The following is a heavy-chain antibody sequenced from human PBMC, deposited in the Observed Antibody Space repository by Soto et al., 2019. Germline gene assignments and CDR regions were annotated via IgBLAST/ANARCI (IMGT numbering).Heavy chain of an antibody. CDR2: ISYDGSNK. D-gene: IGHD3-10*01. Sequence: QVQLVESGGGVVQPGRSLRLSCAASGFTVSSYAMHWVSQAPGKGLEWVAVISYDGSNKYYADSVKGRFTISRDNSKNSLYLQMNWLRAEDTAVNYCARGGLFSITSCYRAYGSGSYYNGYYYVMDVWCQGSTVTVSS. CDR1: GFTVSSYA. J-gene: IGHJ6*02. CDR3: ARGGLFSITSCYRAYGSGSYYNGYYYVMDV. V-gene: IGHV3-30-3*01.